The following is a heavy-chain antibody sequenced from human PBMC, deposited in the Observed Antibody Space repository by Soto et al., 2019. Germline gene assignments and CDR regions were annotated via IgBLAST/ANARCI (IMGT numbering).Heavy chain of an antibody. Sequence: GGSLRLSCAASGFTFSSYWMSWVRQAPGKGLEWVANIKQDGSEKYYVDSVKGRFTISRDNAKNSLYLQMNSLRAEDTAVYYCARVSVDYYYYGMDVWGQGTTVTVSS. J-gene: IGHJ6*02. CDR3: ARVSVDYYYYGMDV. CDR2: IKQDGSEK. V-gene: IGHV3-7*01. CDR1: GFTFSSYW.